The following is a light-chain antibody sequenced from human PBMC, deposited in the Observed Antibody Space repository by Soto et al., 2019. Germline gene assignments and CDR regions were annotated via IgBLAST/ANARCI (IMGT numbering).Light chain of an antibody. J-gene: IGKJ4*01. V-gene: IGKV3-11*01. CDR1: QSVRSY. CDR3: QQYHKWPPLT. CDR2: GAS. Sequence: EVVLTQSPATLSLSPGESATLSCRASQSVRSYLAWYQQKPGQAPRLLIYGASNRATGIPARFSGSGSGTDFTLTISSLEPEDFAVYYCQQYHKWPPLTFGGGTKVEIK.